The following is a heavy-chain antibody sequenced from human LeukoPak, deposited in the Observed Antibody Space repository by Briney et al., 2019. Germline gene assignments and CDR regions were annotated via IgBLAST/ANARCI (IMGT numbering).Heavy chain of an antibody. CDR2: ITGNGGTT. CDR3: VKDLGGTYSFDY. V-gene: IGHV3-64D*06. Sequence: GGSLRLSCSASGFTFSSHAMHWVRQAPGKGLEYVSTITGNGGTTYYADSVKGRFTITRDNSKNTLYLQVSSLRAEDTAVYYCVKDLGGTYSFDYWGQGTLVTVSS. D-gene: IGHD1-26*01. J-gene: IGHJ4*02. CDR1: GFTFSSHA.